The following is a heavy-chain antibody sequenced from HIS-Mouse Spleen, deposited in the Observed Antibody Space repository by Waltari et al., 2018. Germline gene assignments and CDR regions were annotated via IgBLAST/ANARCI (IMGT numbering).Heavy chain of an antibody. CDR3: AREIPYSSSWYDWYFDL. V-gene: IGHV4-39*07. D-gene: IGHD6-13*01. CDR2: IYYSGST. J-gene: IGHJ2*01. Sequence: QLQLQESGPGLVKPSETLSLTCTVSGASISSSSYYWGWIRLPPGKGLEWIGSIYYSGSTYYNPSLKSRVTISVDTSKNQFSLKLSSVTAADTAVYYCAREIPYSSSWYDWYFDLWGRGTLVTVSS. CDR1: GASISSSSYY.